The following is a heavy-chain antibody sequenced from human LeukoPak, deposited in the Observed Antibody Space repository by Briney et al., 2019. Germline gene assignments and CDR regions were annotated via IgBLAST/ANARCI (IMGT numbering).Heavy chain of an antibody. CDR2: IDHSGGA. Sequence: PSETLSLTCAVYGGSFNGYFWSWIRQPPGKGLEWIGEIDHSGGANYNPSLKSRVTISLDTSKNQFSLRLTSVTAADTAMYHCARGQRYRNSWQRGGGYDYWGQGTLVTVSS. V-gene: IGHV4-34*01. J-gene: IGHJ4*02. CDR1: GGSFNGYF. D-gene: IGHD6-13*01. CDR3: ARGQRYRNSWQRGGGYDY.